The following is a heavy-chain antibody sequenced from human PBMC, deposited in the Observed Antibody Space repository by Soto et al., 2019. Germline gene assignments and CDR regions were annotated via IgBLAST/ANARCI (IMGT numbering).Heavy chain of an antibody. J-gene: IGHJ4*02. Sequence: QVQLQESGPGLVKPSETLSLTCTVSSGSISSYYWSWIRQPPGKGLEWIGYIYYSGSTNYNPSLKSRVTISVDTSKNQFSLKLSSVTAADTAVYYCARHSVLAASGTGVVDYWGQGTLFTVSS. V-gene: IGHV4-59*08. CDR2: IYYSGST. D-gene: IGHD6-13*01. CDR3: ARHSVLAASGTGVVDY. CDR1: SGSISSYY.